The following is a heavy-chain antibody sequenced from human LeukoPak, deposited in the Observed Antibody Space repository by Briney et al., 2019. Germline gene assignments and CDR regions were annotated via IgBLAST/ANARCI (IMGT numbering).Heavy chain of an antibody. CDR1: GYTFTSYY. CDR3: ARGLMIVVVIYGAFDI. CDR2: INPSGGRT. D-gene: IGHD3-22*01. Sequence: SVKVSCKASGYTFTSYYMRWVRQAPGQGLGWVGIINPSGGRTSYAQKFQGRVTMTRDTSTSTVYMELSSLRSEDTAVYYCARGLMIVVVIYGAFDIWGQGTMVTVSS. V-gene: IGHV1-46*01. J-gene: IGHJ3*02.